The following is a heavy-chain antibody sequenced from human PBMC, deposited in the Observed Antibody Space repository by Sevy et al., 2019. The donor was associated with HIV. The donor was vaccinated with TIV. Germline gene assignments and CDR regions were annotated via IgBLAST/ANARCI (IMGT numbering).Heavy chain of an antibody. CDR1: GFSFSYYG. Sequence: GGSLRLSCIGSGFSFSYYGIHWVRQSPGKGLDWVALISHDGINEYYADSVKGRFTISRDNSKNTVYLEMNSLRNEDTAIYFCANAYNGSYSHSYLYALDVWGQGTTVTVSS. CDR3: ANAYNGSYSHSYLYALDV. J-gene: IGHJ6*02. V-gene: IGHV3-30*18. CDR2: ISHDGINE. D-gene: IGHD1-26*01.